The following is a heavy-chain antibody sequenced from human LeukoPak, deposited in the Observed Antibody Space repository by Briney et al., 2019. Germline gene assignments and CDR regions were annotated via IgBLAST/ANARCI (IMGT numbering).Heavy chain of an antibody. D-gene: IGHD2-15*01. J-gene: IGHJ4*02. CDR3: ARQGVVVAAYFDS. CDR2: KYYSGNT. Sequence: SETLSLTCTISGGSISSPSFYWAWIRQTPEKGLEWIGSKYYSGNTYYNPSLKSRVTISVDTSKNHFSLSLTTVTAADTAVYYCARQGVVVAAYFDSWGQGTLVTVSS. V-gene: IGHV4-39*01. CDR1: GGSISSPSFY.